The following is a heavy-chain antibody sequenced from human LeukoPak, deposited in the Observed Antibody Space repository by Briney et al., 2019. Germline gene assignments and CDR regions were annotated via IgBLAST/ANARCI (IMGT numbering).Heavy chain of an antibody. J-gene: IGHJ4*02. D-gene: IGHD6-13*01. CDR2: IYYSGNT. V-gene: IGHV4-39*01. CDR1: GGSISSSSYY. CDR3: EGYSTSWQSFDC. Sequence: PSETLSLTCTVSGGSISSSSYYWGWIRQPPGKGLERIVNIYYSGNTNYNPSLKSRVTISVDTSKNQCSLKLSSVTAADTSVYYCEGYSTSWQSFDCGGQGTLVSVSS.